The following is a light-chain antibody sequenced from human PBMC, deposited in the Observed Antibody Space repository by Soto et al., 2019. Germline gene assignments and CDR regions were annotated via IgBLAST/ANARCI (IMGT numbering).Light chain of an antibody. CDR1: GSDLGSYNY. CDR2: EVS. J-gene: IGLJ1*01. V-gene: IGLV2-14*01. CDR3: SSYTSSSTPYYV. Sequence: QSVLTQPASVSGSPGQSITISCTGAGSDLGSYNYVSWYQQYPGRAPKLMIYEVSNRPSGVSNRFSGSKSGNTASLTISGLQAEDEADYYCSSYTSSSTPYYVFGTGTKVTVL.